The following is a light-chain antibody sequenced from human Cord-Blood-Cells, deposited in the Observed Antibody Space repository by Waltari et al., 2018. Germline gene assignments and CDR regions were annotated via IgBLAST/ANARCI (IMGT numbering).Light chain of an antibody. CDR2: EVS. J-gene: IGLJ2*01. Sequence: QSALTQPASVSGSPGQSITISCTGTSSDVGSYNLVSWYQQHPGKAPNLMIYEVSKRPSGVSNRCSGSKAGNTASLTISGLQAEDEADYYCCSYAGSSNVVFGGGTKLTVL. V-gene: IGLV2-23*02. CDR1: SSDVGSYNL. CDR3: CSYAGSSNVV.